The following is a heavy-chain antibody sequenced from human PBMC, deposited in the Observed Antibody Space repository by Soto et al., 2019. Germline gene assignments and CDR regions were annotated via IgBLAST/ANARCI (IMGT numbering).Heavy chain of an antibody. Sequence: GASLKVSWKGSGYSFTSYWICGVRQMPGKRLEWMWIISPGDSDTRYSPSFQGQVTIAADKSISTAYLQWSSLKASDNAMYYCARGYSGSYYTLDYWGQGTLVTVSS. CDR1: GYSFTSYW. CDR3: ARGYSGSYYTLDY. V-gene: IGHV5-51*01. J-gene: IGHJ4*02. CDR2: ISPGDSDT. D-gene: IGHD1-26*01.